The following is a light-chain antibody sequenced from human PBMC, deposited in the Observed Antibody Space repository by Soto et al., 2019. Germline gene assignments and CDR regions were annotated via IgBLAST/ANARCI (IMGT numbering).Light chain of an antibody. V-gene: IGLV2-14*01. CDR3: SSYRISTAV. CDR2: DVT. J-gene: IGLJ1*01. Sequence: QSVLTQPASVSGSPGQSITISCTGTSSDVGGYNYVSWYQQYPGKAPKLMIYDVTNRPSGVSNRFSGSKSGNTASLTISGLQAEDEADYYCSSYRISTAVFGTGTKLTVL. CDR1: SSDVGGYNY.